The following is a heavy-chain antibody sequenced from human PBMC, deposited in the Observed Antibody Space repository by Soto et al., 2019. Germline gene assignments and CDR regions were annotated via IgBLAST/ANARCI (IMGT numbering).Heavy chain of an antibody. Sequence: EVHLVESGGGLVQPGGSLRLSCAASGFTFSSYWMSWVRQAPGKGLEWVANIKQDGSDKYYVDSVKGRFTISRDNAKNSLYLQMNSLRAEDMAVYCCATSAAAPGNYWGQGTLVTVSS. CDR3: ATSAAAPGNY. V-gene: IGHV3-7*01. J-gene: IGHJ4*02. CDR1: GFTFSSYW. D-gene: IGHD6-13*01. CDR2: IKQDGSDK.